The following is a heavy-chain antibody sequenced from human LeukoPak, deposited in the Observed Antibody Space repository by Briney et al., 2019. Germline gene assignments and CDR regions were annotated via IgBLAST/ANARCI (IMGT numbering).Heavy chain of an antibody. CDR2: IYASGNT. CDR3: ARGRGSSWYYFDS. V-gene: IGHV4-4*07. Sequence: SETLSLTCTVSGGSISSYYWSWARQPAGKGLEWIGRIYASGNTNYNPSLKGRVTMTVDTPKNQFSLNLSSVTAADTAVYYCARGRGSSWYYFDSWGQGTLVTVSS. J-gene: IGHJ4*02. CDR1: GGSISSYY. D-gene: IGHD6-13*01.